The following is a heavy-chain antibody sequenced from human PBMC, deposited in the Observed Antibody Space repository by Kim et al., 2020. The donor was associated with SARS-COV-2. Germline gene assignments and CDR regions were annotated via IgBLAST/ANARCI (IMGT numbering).Heavy chain of an antibody. Sequence: SETLSLTCTVSDGSISSTSYYWGWIRQPPGRGLEGIGSVYYTGSTYYNPSLGSRVSISVDTSKIQFSLNLNSVTAADTAVYSCARHRRGDFWGGFPDYWGQGILITVSS. D-gene: IGHD3-3*01. CDR2: VYYTGST. V-gene: IGHV4-39*01. CDR3: ARHRRGDFWGGFPDY. CDR1: DGSISSTSYY. J-gene: IGHJ4*02.